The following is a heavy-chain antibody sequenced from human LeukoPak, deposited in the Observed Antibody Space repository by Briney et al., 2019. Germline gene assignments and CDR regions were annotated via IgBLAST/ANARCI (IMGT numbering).Heavy chain of an antibody. J-gene: IGHJ4*02. CDR2: ISNSGGST. CDR3: ARDRPTLTGYYPFDY. Sequence: GGTLRLSCAASGFTFSSYGMSWVRQAPGKGLEWVSSISNSGGSTYHADSVKGRLTISRDNAKNSLYLQMNSLRAEDTAVYYCARDRPTLTGYYPFDYWGQGTLVTVSS. V-gene: IGHV3-23*01. CDR1: GFTFSSYG. D-gene: IGHD3-9*01.